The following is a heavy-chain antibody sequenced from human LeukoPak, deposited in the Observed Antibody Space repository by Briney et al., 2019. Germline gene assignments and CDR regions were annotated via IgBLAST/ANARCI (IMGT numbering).Heavy chain of an antibody. Sequence: GGSLRLSCAASGFTFSDYYVDWVRQAPGKGLEWVCRIRNIVNSYTTEYAATVKGRFTISRYNDKNLVQLQMNSLRAEDSAVYYCERDRQKYNDDGSGYHPYWRRGNLVTVTS. CDR2: IRNIVNSYTT. D-gene: IGHD3-22*01. CDR1: GFTFSDYY. CDR3: ERDRQKYNDDGSGYHPY. J-gene: IGHJ4*02. V-gene: IGHV3-72*01.